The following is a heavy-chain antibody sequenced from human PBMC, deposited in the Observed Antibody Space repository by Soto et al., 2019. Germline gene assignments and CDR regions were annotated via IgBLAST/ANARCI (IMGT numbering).Heavy chain of an antibody. Sequence: SVKVSCKASGGTFSSYAISWVRQAPGQGLEWMGGIIPIFGTANYAQKFQGRVTITADEYTSTAYMELSSLRSEDTAVYYCARAVAASGTNPAPFDYWGQGTLVTVSS. CDR2: IIPIFGTA. CDR1: GGTFSSYA. D-gene: IGHD2-8*01. J-gene: IGHJ4*02. CDR3: ARAVAASGTNPAPFDY. V-gene: IGHV1-69*13.